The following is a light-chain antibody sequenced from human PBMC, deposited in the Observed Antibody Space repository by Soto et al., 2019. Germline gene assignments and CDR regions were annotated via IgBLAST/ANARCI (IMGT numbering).Light chain of an antibody. CDR1: QSVSSN. V-gene: IGKV3-15*01. Sequence: DIVMTQSPGTLSVSPGERATLSCRASQSVSSNLAWYQQKPGQAPRLLIYDASTRATGIPARFSGSGSGTDFTLSISXLXSEDFAVYFCQQYNTWPPYTFGQGTKLEI. CDR2: DAS. CDR3: QQYNTWPPYT. J-gene: IGKJ2*01.